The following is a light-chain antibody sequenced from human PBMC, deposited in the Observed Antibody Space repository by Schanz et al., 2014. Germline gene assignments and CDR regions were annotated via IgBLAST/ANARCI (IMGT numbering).Light chain of an antibody. V-gene: IGKV3-20*01. CDR3: QQYGSSQAWP. CDR1: QTVYNNY. Sequence: EIVLTQSPGTLSLSPGDGATLSCRASQTVYNNYLAWYQQKIGQAPRLLMYHAATRATGIPDRFSASGSGTEFTLTINRVEPEDFAVYYCQQYGSSQAWPFGQGTKVEIK. CDR2: HAA. J-gene: IGKJ1*01.